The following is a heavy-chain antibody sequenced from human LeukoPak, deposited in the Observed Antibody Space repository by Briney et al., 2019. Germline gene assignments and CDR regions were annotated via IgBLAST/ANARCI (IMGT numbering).Heavy chain of an antibody. D-gene: IGHD6-13*01. CDR2: ITTAGGTT. J-gene: IGHJ4*02. CDR1: GFTFSRYV. CDR3: AKHHSSSWYLFDY. Sequence: GGSLRLPCVGSGFTFSRYVMNWVRQAPGKGLECISTITTAGGTTYYADSVKGRFTISRDNSKNTLYLQMNSLRAEDTAVYYCAKHHSSSWYLFDYWGQGTLVTVSS. V-gene: IGHV3-23*01.